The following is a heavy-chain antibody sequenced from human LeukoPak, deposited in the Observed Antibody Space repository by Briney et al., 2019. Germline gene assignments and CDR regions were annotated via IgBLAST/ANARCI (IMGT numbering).Heavy chain of an antibody. CDR3: ARDRWGSSYFDY. J-gene: IGHJ4*02. Sequence: SETLSLTCTVSGGSISSYYWSWIRKPPGKGLEWIGYIYYSGSTNYNPSLKSRVTISVDTSKSHFSLRLSSVTAADTAVYYCARDRWGSSYFDYWGQGTLVTVSS. V-gene: IGHV4-59*01. CDR2: IYYSGST. D-gene: IGHD3-16*01. CDR1: GGSISSYY.